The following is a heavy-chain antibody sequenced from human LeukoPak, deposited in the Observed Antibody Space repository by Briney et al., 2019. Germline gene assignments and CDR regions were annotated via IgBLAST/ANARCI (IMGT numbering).Heavy chain of an antibody. CDR1: GFTFSSYA. CDR2: ISASGSST. V-gene: IGHV3-23*01. J-gene: IGHJ3*02. Sequence: GGSLRLSCAASGFTFSSYAMSWVRQAPGKGLEWVPVISASGSSTYYADSVKGRFTISRDYSKNTLYLQMNSLRAEDTALYYCAQRSLAPPNYVFDIWGQGTMVTVSS. D-gene: IGHD6-6*01. CDR3: AQRSLAPPNYVFDI.